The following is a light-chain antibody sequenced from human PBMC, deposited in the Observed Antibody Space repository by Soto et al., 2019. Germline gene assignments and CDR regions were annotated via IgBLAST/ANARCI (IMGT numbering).Light chain of an antibody. J-gene: IGKJ1*01. V-gene: IGKV3-15*01. Sequence: VLTQSPATLSVSPGERATFSCRASQSVNTNLAWYQLKSGQAPRLLIYGASIRATGIPARFSGSGSGTDYTLNISSLQSEDFGVYFCQQYDQWWTFGQGSK. CDR1: QSVNTN. CDR2: GAS. CDR3: QQYDQWWT.